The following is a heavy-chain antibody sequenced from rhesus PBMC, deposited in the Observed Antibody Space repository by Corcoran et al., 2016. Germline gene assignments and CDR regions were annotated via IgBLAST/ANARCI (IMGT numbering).Heavy chain of an antibody. V-gene: IGHV3-100*02. Sequence: DVQLVESGGGLVKPGGSLRLSCVASGFTFSSYEMHWVRQAPGKGLEWVSVISESGGTIYSADSVKGRFTISRDNAKNSLFLQMNSLRAEDTAVYYCTRIWTGYYIPFDYWGQGVLVTVSS. CDR1: GFTFSSYE. CDR2: ISESGGTI. J-gene: IGHJ4*01. D-gene: IGHD3-3*01. CDR3: TRIWTGYYIPFDY.